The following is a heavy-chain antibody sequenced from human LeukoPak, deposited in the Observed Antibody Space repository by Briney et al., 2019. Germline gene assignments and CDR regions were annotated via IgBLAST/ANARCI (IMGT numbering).Heavy chain of an antibody. CDR2: IYHSGST. CDR1: GGSISSSNW. Sequence: SETLSLTCAVSGGSISSSNWWSWVRQPPGKGLEWIGEIYHSGSTNYNPSLKSRVIISVDKSKNQFSLKLSSVTAADTAVYYCARIDNGDYYYYMDVWGKGTTVTVSS. D-gene: IGHD2-8*01. V-gene: IGHV4-4*02. J-gene: IGHJ6*03. CDR3: ARIDNGDYYYYMDV.